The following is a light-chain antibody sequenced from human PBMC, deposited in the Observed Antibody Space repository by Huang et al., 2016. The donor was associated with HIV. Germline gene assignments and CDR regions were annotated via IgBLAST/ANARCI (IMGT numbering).Light chain of an antibody. CDR2: AAS. V-gene: IGKV1-39*01. Sequence: DIQMTQSPSSLSASVGDRVTITCRARQSIGSHLNWYQQKPGKAPNLLIYAASSLQSGVPLRFSGSGSGTDFTLTISSLQPEDFAAYYCQQSYTTPRTFGQGTKLEIK. J-gene: IGKJ2*01. CDR3: QQSYTTPRT. CDR1: QSIGSH.